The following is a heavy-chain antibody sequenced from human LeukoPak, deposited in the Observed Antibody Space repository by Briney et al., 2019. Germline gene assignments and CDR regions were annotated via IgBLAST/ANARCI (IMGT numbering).Heavy chain of an antibody. V-gene: IGHV4-59*12. J-gene: IGHJ3*02. CDR2: IYYSGST. Sequence: SETLSLTCTVSGGSISSYYWSWIRQPPGKGLEWIGYIYYSGSTNYNPSLKSRVTMSVDTSKNQFPLKLSSVTAADTAVYYCARDLSSGVAGIGDAFDIWGQGTMVTVSS. CDR1: GGSISSYY. D-gene: IGHD6-19*01. CDR3: ARDLSSGVAGIGDAFDI.